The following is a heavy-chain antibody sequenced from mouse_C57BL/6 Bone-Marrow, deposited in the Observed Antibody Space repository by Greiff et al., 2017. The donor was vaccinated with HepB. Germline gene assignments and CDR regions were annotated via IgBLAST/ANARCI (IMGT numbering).Heavy chain of an antibody. Sequence: QVQLQQPGAELVMPGASVKLSCKASGYTFTSYWMHWVKQRPGQGLEWIGEIDPSDSYTNYNQKFKGKSTLTVDKSSSTAYMQLSSLTSEDSAVYYRAAILSGVWGTGTTVTVSS. V-gene: IGHV1-69*01. J-gene: IGHJ1*03. CDR3: AAILSGV. CDR1: GYTFTSYW. CDR2: IDPSDSYT.